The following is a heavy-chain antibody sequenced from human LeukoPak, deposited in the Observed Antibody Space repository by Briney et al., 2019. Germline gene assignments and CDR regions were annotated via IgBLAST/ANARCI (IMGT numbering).Heavy chain of an antibody. Sequence: GESLKSSCKGSGYSFTSCWIGWLRQMPGKGLEWMGIIYPGDSDTRYSPSFQGQVTISADKSISTAYLQWSSLKASDTAMYYCARADYQLLHFNYWGQGTLVTVSS. CDR3: ARADYQLLHFNY. V-gene: IGHV5-51*01. CDR1: GYSFTSCW. J-gene: IGHJ4*02. CDR2: IYPGDSDT. D-gene: IGHD2-2*01.